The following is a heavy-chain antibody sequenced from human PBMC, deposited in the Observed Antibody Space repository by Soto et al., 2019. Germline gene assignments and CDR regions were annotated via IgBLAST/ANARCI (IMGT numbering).Heavy chain of an antibody. Sequence: SETLSLTCFVYGGSFSGYYWSWIRQPPGKGLEWIGEINHSGSTNYNPSLKSRVTISVDTSKNQFSLKLSSVTAADTAVYYCARFYYYYYGMDVWGQGTTVTVSS. CDR3: ARFYYYYYGMDV. J-gene: IGHJ6*02. CDR2: INHSGST. CDR1: GGSFSGYY. V-gene: IGHV4-34*01.